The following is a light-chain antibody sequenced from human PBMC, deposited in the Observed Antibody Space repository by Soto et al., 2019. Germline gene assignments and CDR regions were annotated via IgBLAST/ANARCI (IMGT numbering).Light chain of an antibody. J-gene: IGKJ5*01. Sequence: DIQMTQSPSSLSASVGARVTITCRASQVIGNYLAWYQQKPGKVPKLLIYGAYTLQSGVPSRFSGSGSGTDFTLTISRLQPEDFAIYYCQKYNSGLITFGQGTRLDIK. CDR2: GAY. V-gene: IGKV1-27*01. CDR1: QVIGNY. CDR3: QKYNSGLIT.